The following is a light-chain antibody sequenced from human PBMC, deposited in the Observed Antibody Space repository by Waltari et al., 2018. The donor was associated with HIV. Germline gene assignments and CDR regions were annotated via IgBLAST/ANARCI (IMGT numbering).Light chain of an antibody. CDR3: QQHNSYFA. CDR2: KAS. CDR1: QSVSGW. Sequence: DIQLTQSPSTLSASVGDRATITSRASQSVSGWLAWYQQKPVKAPKGLNYKASSLESGVPSRFRGSGSGTEFTVTISSRQADDFATYDCQQHNSYFAFGRGTKMEIK. J-gene: IGKJ2*01. V-gene: IGKV1-5*03.